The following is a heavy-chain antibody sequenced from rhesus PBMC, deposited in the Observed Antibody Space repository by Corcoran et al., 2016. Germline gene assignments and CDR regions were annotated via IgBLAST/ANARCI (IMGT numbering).Heavy chain of an antibody. J-gene: IGHJ4*01. D-gene: IGHD6-13*01. CDR2: IYCSGKTN. V-gene: IGHV4S14*01. CDR1: GYSITRGYY. CDR3: ARGYSSWSGYFDY. Sequence: QVQLQESGPGLVKPSEPLSLTCAVFGYSITRGYYWNWIRQSSGKGLEWIGSIYCSGKTNYLNPSLKSRVTLSVDTSMNQFSLKLSSVTAADTAVYYCARGYSSWSGYFDYWGQGVLVTVSS.